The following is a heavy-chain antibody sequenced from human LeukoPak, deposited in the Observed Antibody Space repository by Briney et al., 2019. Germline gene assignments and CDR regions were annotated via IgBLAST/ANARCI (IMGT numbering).Heavy chain of an antibody. CDR2: ISSSSSTI. Sequence: GGSLRLSCAASGFTFSSYSMNWVRQAPGKGLEWVSYISSSSSTIYYADSVKGRFTISRDNSKNTLYLQMNSLRAEDTAVYYCARGPRGVEMATISPFDYWGQGTLVTVSS. J-gene: IGHJ4*02. CDR3: ARGPRGVEMATISPFDY. CDR1: GFTFSSYS. V-gene: IGHV3-48*01. D-gene: IGHD5-24*01.